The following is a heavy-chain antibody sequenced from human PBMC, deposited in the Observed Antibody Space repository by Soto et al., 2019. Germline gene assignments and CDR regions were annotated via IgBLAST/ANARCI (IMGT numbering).Heavy chain of an antibody. V-gene: IGHV4-31*03. D-gene: IGHD3-22*01. CDR2: IYYSGST. J-gene: IGHJ4*02. Sequence: PSATLSLTCTVSGGSISSGGYYWSWIRQHPGKGLEWIGYIYYSGSTYYNPSLKSRVTISVDTSKNQFSLKLSSVTAADTAVYYCATSWGGYYYDSSGYYPLGYWGQGTLVTVSS. CDR1: GGSISSGGYY. CDR3: ATSWGGYYYDSSGYYPLGY.